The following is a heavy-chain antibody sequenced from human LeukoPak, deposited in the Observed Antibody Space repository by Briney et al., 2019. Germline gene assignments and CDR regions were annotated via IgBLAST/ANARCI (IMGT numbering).Heavy chain of an antibody. CDR1: GFIFSSYE. J-gene: IGHJ3*01. CDR3: ARDKWGGRCSGGNCFFVFDL. Sequence: GGSQRLSCAASGFIFSSYEMNWVRQAPGKGLEWISYISSSGSLIYYADSVKGRFTISRDNAKNSVYLQMNSLRAEDTAVYYCARDKWGGRCSGGNCFFVFDLWGQGTLVTVSS. D-gene: IGHD2-15*01. CDR2: ISSSGSLI. V-gene: IGHV3-48*03.